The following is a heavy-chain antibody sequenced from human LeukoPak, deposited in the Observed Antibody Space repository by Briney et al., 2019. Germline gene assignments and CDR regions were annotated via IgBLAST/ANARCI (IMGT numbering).Heavy chain of an antibody. CDR3: ARNRWFGESFYMDV. CDR1: GGSIGNFY. D-gene: IGHD3-10*01. Sequence: SETLSLTCTVSGGSIGNFYWSWIRQPAGKGLEWIGRIFTSGSTNYNPYLKSRVTMSVDTSKKQFSLKVSSVTAADTAVYYCARNRWFGESFYMDVWGKGTTVTISS. CDR2: IFTSGST. J-gene: IGHJ6*03. V-gene: IGHV4-4*07.